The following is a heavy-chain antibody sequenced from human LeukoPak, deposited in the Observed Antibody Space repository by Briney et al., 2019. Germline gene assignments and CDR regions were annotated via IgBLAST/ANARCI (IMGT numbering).Heavy chain of an antibody. CDR3: AKDSLSSQQLAPGYFDY. Sequence: PGGSLRLSCAASGFTVITNDMTWVRQAPGKGLEWVSAISGSGGSTYYADSVKGRFTISRDNSKNTLYLQMNSLRAEDTAVYYCAKDSLSSQQLAPGYFDYWGQGTLVTVSS. D-gene: IGHD6-13*01. CDR2: ISGSGGST. V-gene: IGHV3-23*01. CDR1: GFTVITND. J-gene: IGHJ4*02.